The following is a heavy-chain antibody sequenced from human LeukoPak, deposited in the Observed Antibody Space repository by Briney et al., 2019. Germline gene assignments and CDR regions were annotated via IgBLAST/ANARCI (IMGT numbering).Heavy chain of an antibody. D-gene: IGHD6-19*01. CDR2: IKNDGSTT. CDR3: AKARRVGRAVAGLFDY. V-gene: IGHV3-74*01. CDR1: GFTFSSYW. Sequence: GGSLRLSCAASGFTFSSYWMHWVRQPPGKGLVWVSRIKNDGSTTTYADSVKGRFTVSRDNAKNTLYLQMNSLRAEDTAVYYCAKARRVGRAVAGLFDYWGQGTLVTVSS. J-gene: IGHJ4*02.